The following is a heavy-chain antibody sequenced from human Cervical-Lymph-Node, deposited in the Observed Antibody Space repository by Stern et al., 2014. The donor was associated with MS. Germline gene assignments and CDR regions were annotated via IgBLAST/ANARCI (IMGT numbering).Heavy chain of an antibody. CDR1: GFTFTNYY. V-gene: IGHV1-46*01. J-gene: IGHJ4*02. CDR2: INRSDDDT. Sequence: PLVQSGAEVKKPGASVKGSCKASGFTFTNYYVHWVRQAPGQGLEWMGIINRSDDDTGYAQRFQGRLTVTRDTSSSTVYMELTSLRYDDTAVYYCALSAFDFWGQGTLVTVSS. D-gene: IGHD5/OR15-5a*01. CDR3: ALSAFDF.